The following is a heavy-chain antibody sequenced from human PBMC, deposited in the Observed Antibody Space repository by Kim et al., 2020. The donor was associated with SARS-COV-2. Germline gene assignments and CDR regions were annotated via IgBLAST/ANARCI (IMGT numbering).Heavy chain of an antibody. CDR1: GFTFSSYS. Sequence: GGSLRLSCAASGFTFSSYSMNWVRQAPGKGLEWVSSISSSSSYIYYADSVKGRFTISRDNAKNSLYLQMNSLRAEDTAVYYCAREDSSGYYYSAFDYWGQGTLVTVSS. V-gene: IGHV3-21*01. CDR3: AREDSSGYYYSAFDY. D-gene: IGHD3-22*01. J-gene: IGHJ4*02. CDR2: ISSSSSYI.